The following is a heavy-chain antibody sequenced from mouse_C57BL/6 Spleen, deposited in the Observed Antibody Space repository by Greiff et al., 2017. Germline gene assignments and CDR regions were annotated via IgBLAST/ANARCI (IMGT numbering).Heavy chain of an antibody. D-gene: IGHD1-1*01. CDR1: GYTFTSYW. J-gene: IGHJ1*03. CDR3: ARTTVVANWYFDV. Sequence: QVQLQHPGAELVRPGTSVKLSCKASGYTFTSYWMHWVKQRPGQGLEWIGVIDPSDSYTNYNQKFKGKATLTVDTSSSTAYMQLSSLTSEDSAVYYCARTTVVANWYFDVWGTGTTVTVSS. V-gene: IGHV1-59*01. CDR2: IDPSDSYT.